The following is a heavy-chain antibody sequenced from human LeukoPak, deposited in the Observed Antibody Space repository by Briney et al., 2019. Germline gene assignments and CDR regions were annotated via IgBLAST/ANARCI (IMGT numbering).Heavy chain of an antibody. CDR2: ISSSSSTI. Sequence: PGGSLRLSCAASGFTFSSYSMNWVRQAPGKGLEWVSYISSSSSTIYYADSVKGRFAISRDNAKNSLYLQMNSLRAEDTAVYYCARDADYYDSSGYADYWGQGTLVTVSS. V-gene: IGHV3-48*01. D-gene: IGHD3-22*01. J-gene: IGHJ4*02. CDR3: ARDADYYDSSGYADY. CDR1: GFTFSSYS.